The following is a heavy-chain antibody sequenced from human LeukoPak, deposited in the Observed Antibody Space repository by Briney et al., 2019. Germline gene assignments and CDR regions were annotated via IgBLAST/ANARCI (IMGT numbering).Heavy chain of an antibody. CDR1: GFTFSSYA. Sequence: PGGSLRLSCAASGFTFSSYAMSWVLQAPGKGLEWVSAISGSGGSTYYADSVKGRFTISRDNSKNTLYLQMNSLRAEDTAVYYCAKDPLQHFYGMDVWGQGTTVTVSS. D-gene: IGHD3-3*02. CDR3: AKDPLQHFYGMDV. CDR2: ISGSGGST. V-gene: IGHV3-23*01. J-gene: IGHJ6*02.